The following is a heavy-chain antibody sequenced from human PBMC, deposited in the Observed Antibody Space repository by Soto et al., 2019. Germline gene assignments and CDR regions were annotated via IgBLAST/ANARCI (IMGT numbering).Heavy chain of an antibody. V-gene: IGHV4-34*01. Sequence: SETLSLTCAVYGGSFSGYYWSWIRQPPGKGLEWIGEINHSGSTNYNPSLKSRVTISVDTSKNQFSLKLSSVTAADTAVYYCARLRYYYDSSGYYYRCYYFDYWGQGTLVTVSS. J-gene: IGHJ4*02. CDR3: ARLRYYYDSSGYYYRCYYFDY. CDR2: INHSGST. D-gene: IGHD3-22*01. CDR1: GGSFSGYY.